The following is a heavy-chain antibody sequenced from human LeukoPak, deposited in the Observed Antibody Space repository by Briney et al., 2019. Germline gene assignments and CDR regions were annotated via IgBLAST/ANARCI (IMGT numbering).Heavy chain of an antibody. J-gene: IGHJ4*02. CDR3: ARGGFSTYYYDSSGYVYFDY. D-gene: IGHD3-22*01. V-gene: IGHV4-4*02. CDR1: GGSISSSNW. Sequence: SGTLSLTCAVSGGSISSSNWWSWVRQPPGKGLEWIGEIYHSGSTNYNPSLKSRVTISVDTSKNQFSLKLSSVTAADTAVYYCARGGFSTYYYDSSGYVYFDYWGQGTLVTVSS. CDR2: IYHSGST.